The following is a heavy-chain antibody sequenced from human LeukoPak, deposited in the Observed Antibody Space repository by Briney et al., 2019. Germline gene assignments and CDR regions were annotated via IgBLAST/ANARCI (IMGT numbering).Heavy chain of an antibody. Sequence: GRSLRLSCAASGFTFSNYAIHWVRQAPGKGLEWVAVMSYDGGHKYYADSVKGRFTISRDNSKNTLYLQMNSLRAGDTAVYYCAKGQLVDYGMDVWGQGTTVTVSS. CDR3: AKGQLVDYGMDV. D-gene: IGHD2-15*01. J-gene: IGHJ6*02. CDR2: MSYDGGHK. CDR1: GFTFSNYA. V-gene: IGHV3-30*18.